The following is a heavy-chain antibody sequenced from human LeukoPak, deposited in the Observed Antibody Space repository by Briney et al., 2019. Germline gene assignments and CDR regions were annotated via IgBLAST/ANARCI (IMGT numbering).Heavy chain of an antibody. Sequence: SETLSLTCTVSGGSISSYYWSWIRQPAGKGLEWIGRIYTSGSTNYNPSLKSRVTMSVDTSENQFSLKLSSVTAADTAVYYCARQYCSSTSCYIPWFDPWGQGTLVTVSS. J-gene: IGHJ5*02. D-gene: IGHD2-2*02. CDR1: GGSISSYY. CDR2: IYTSGST. CDR3: ARQYCSSTSCYIPWFDP. V-gene: IGHV4-4*07.